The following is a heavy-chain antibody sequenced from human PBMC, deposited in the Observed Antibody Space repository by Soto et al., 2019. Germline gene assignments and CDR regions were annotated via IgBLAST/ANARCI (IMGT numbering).Heavy chain of an antibody. CDR3: AGDRSNSPDYFDY. Sequence: SETLSLTCTVSGGSISSDDYYWSWIRQPPGKGLEWIGHIYYSGRTYYNPSLKSRLTISVDTSKNQFSLKLSSVSAADTAVYFCAGDRSNSPDYFDYWGQGTLVTVSS. J-gene: IGHJ4*02. V-gene: IGHV4-30-4*01. CDR2: IYYSGRT. CDR1: GGSISSDDYY. D-gene: IGHD6-6*01.